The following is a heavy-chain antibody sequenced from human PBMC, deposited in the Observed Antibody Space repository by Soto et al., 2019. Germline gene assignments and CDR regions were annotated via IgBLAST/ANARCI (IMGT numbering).Heavy chain of an antibody. CDR2: INAGNGNT. J-gene: IGHJ4*02. CDR3: ARDLGAWPDY. D-gene: IGHD7-27*01. V-gene: IGHV1-3*01. Sequence: QVQLVQSGAEVKKPGASVKVSCKASGYTFTSYAIHWVRQAPGQRLEWMGWINAGNGNTKYSQKFQDRVTITRVTSASTAYMELSSLRSEDTAVYYCARDLGAWPDYWGQGTLVTVSS. CDR1: GYTFTSYA.